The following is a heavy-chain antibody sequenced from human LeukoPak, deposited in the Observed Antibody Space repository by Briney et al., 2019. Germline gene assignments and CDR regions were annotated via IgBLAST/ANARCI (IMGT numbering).Heavy chain of an antibody. CDR2: ISSSGSTR. V-gene: IGHV3-48*03. D-gene: IGHD6-13*01. CDR1: GFTFSSYE. Sequence: PGGSLRLSCAASGFTFSSYEMNWVRQAPGEGLEWVSYISSSGSTRYYADSVKGRFTISRDNAKNSLYLQLNSLRAEDTAVYYCARGIGSSTWPLALWGQGTLVTVSS. J-gene: IGHJ4*02. CDR3: ARGIGSSTWPLAL.